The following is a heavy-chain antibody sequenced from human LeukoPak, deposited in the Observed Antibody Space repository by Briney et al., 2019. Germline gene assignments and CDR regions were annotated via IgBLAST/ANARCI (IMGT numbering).Heavy chain of an antibody. CDR3: ARGSPMVRGRKNWFDP. J-gene: IGHJ5*02. CDR2: INHSGST. CDR1: GGSISSGGYS. D-gene: IGHD3-10*01. Sequence: MSSETLSLTCAVSGGSISSGGYSWSWIRQPPGKGLEWIGEINHSGSTNYNPSLKSRVTISVDTSKNQFSLKLSSVTAADTAVYYCARGSPMVRGRKNWFDPWGQGTLVTVSS. V-gene: IGHV4-34*01.